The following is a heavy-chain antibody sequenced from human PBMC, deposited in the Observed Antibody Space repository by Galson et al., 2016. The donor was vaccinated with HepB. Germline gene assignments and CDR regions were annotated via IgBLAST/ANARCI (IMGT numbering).Heavy chain of an antibody. CDR3: AKEHSGYFDY. D-gene: IGHD6-19*01. CDR1: GFTFTTYA. Sequence: SLRLSCAASGFTFTTYAMNWVRQAPGKGLEWVSAISDSGDNTYYVDSVKGRFTISRDNSKNTLYLQMNGLRAEDTAVYYCAKEHSGYFDYWGQGTLVTVSS. CDR2: ISDSGDNT. V-gene: IGHV3-23*01. J-gene: IGHJ4*02.